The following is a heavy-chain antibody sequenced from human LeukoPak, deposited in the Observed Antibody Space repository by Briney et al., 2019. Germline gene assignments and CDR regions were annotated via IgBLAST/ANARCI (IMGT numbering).Heavy chain of an antibody. Sequence: GGSLRLSCAASGFTFSSYAMSWVRQAPGKGLEWVAFIRYDGSDKYYADSVKGRFTISRDNSKNTVYLHMNSLRADDTALYYCAREGGRAAAGRFDYWGQGTLVTVSS. D-gene: IGHD6-13*01. CDR1: GFTFSSYA. J-gene: IGHJ4*02. V-gene: IGHV3-30*02. CDR2: IRYDGSDK. CDR3: AREGGRAAAGRFDY.